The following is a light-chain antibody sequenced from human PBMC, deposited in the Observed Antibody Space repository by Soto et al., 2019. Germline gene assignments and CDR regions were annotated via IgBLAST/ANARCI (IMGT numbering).Light chain of an antibody. J-gene: IGKJ3*01. CDR2: DAS. CDR1: QSVGSF. CDR3: QHQSKWLVT. Sequence: EIVLTQSPATLSLSPGERATLSCRASQSVGSFLAWYQQKSGQAPRLLIYDASTRAPGIPARFSGSGSGTDFTLTISSLEPEDFAVYYCQHQSKWLVTFGPGTKVDIK. V-gene: IGKV3-11*01.